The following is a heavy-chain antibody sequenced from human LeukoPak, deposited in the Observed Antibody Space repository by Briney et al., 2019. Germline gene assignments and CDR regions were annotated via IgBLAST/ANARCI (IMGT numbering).Heavy chain of an antibody. J-gene: IGHJ6*02. D-gene: IGHD3-3*01. CDR3: ARERPVLRFLEWPPLDV. V-gene: IGHV3-30-3*01. CDR2: ISYDGSNK. CDR1: GFTFSSYA. Sequence: PGRSLRLSCAASGFTFSSYAMHWVRQAPGKGLEGVAVISYDGSNKYYADSVKGRFTISRDNSKNTLYLQMNSLRAEGTAVYYCARERPVLRFLEWPPLDVWGQGTTVTVSS.